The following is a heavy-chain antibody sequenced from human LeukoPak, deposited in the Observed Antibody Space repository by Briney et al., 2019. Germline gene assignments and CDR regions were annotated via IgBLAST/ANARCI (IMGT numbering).Heavy chain of an antibody. J-gene: IGHJ4*02. Sequence: GGSLRLSCAASGFTFSSYEMSWVRQAPGKGLEWVSAISGSGGSTYYADSVKGRFTISRDNSKNTLYLQMNSLRAEDTAVYYCAKEAYYYDSSGYYYIDYWGQGTLVTVSS. CDR1: GFTFSSYE. V-gene: IGHV3-23*01. D-gene: IGHD3-22*01. CDR3: AKEAYYYDSSGYYYIDY. CDR2: ISGSGGST.